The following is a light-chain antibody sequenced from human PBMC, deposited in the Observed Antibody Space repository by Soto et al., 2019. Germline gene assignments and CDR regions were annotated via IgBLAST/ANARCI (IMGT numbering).Light chain of an antibody. Sequence: DIQMTQSPSTLSASVGDRVTITCRASQSISSWLAWYQQKPGKAPKLLIYKASSLETGVPSRFSGSGSGTDFTLTISSLQPDDFATYYCQQYHSYSYTFGQGTKLEIK. CDR1: QSISSW. CDR2: KAS. CDR3: QQYHSYSYT. J-gene: IGKJ2*01. V-gene: IGKV1-5*03.